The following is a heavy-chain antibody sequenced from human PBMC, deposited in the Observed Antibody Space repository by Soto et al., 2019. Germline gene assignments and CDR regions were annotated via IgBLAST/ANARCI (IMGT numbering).Heavy chain of an antibody. CDR1: GYTFINHG. V-gene: IGHV1-18*04. Sequence: GASVKVSCKASGYTFINHGISWVRQAPVQGLEWMGWVSGSNGKTKYAQKFQGRVTMTTETSTSTAYMALLNLRSDDTAVYFCARDFYPLAYYFDYWGQGTLVSVSS. J-gene: IGHJ4*02. CDR2: VSGSNGKT. CDR3: ARDFYPLAYYFDY.